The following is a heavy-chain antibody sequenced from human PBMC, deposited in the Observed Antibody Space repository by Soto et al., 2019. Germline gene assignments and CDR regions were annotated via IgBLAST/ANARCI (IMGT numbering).Heavy chain of an antibody. CDR3: ARSIVVVTALDY. V-gene: IGHV1-3*01. CDR2: INAGNGNT. D-gene: IGHD2-21*02. J-gene: IGHJ4*02. Sequence: ASVKASCKASGYTFTIYAMHWVRQAPGQRLEWMGWINAGNGNTKYSQKFQGRVTITRDTSASTAYMELSSLRSEDTAVYYCARSIVVVTALDYWGQGTLVTVSS. CDR1: GYTFTIYA.